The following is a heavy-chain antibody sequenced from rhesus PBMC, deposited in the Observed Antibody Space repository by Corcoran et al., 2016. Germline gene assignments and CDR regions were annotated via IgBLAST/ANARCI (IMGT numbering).Heavy chain of an antibody. J-gene: IGHJ4*01. CDR1: GFTFSSYW. Sequence: EVQLAESGGGLVQPGGSLRLSCAASGFTFSSYWMYWVRQAPGKGLEWVGFIKNKVDGGTAAYADSVRGRFTISRDDSKNTLYLQMNSLKTEDTAVYYCTRRYSSGWSHSDYWGQGVLVTVSS. CDR3: TRRYSSGWSHSDY. V-gene: IGHV3-16*01. CDR2: IKNKVDGGTA. D-gene: IGHD6S26*01.